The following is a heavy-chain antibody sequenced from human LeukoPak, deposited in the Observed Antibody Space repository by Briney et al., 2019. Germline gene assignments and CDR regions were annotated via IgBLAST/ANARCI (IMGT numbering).Heavy chain of an antibody. D-gene: IGHD6-19*01. CDR2: IIPIFGTA. Sequence: ASVKVSCKASGGTFSSYAISWVRQAPGQGLEWMGGIIPIFGTANYAQKFQGRVTITADESTSTAYMELSSLRSEDTAVYYCAREFGLIAVAGRNWFDPWGQGTLVTVSS. V-gene: IGHV1-69*13. CDR3: AREFGLIAVAGRNWFDP. CDR1: GGTFSSYA. J-gene: IGHJ5*02.